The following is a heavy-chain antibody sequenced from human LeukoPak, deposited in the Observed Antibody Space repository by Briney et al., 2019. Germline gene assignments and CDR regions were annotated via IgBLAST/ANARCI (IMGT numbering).Heavy chain of an antibody. CDR3: ARDKGYYDSSED. CDR2: ISYSGIT. V-gene: IGHV4-30-4*01. J-gene: IGHJ4*02. D-gene: IGHD3-22*01. CDR1: GGSINSGDHY. Sequence: SETLSLTCSVSGGSINSGDHYWSWLRLPPGKGPEWIGYISYSGITYYIPSLKSRVTMSVDTSKNEISLSLTSVTAADTAVYYCARDKGYYDSSEDWGQGILVTVSS.